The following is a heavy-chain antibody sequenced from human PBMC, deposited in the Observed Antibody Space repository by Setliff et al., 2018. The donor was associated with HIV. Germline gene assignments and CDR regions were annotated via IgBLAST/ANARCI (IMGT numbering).Heavy chain of an antibody. CDR2: IYYNGNT. V-gene: IGHV4-59*11. J-gene: IGHJ4*02. D-gene: IGHD3-10*01. CDR1: GGSISSHY. CDR3: ARNRVPSSL. Sequence: SETLSLTCTVSGGSISSHYWSWIRLPPGKGLEWIGTIYYNGNTNYNPSLKSRVAISVDTSKNLFSLKMNSVIAADTAVYYCARNRVPSSLWGQGTLVTVSS.